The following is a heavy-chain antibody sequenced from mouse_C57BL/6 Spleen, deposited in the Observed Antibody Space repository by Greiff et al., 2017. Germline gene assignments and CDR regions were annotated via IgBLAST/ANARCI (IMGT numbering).Heavy chain of an antibody. Sequence: EVNVVESGGGLVQPKGSLKLSCAASGFSFNTYAMNWVRQAPGKGLEWVARIRSKSNNYATYYADSVKDRFTISRDDSESMLYLQMNNLKTEDTARYYCVRGLYAMDYWGQGTSVTVSS. CDR3: VRGLYAMDY. CDR2: IRSKSNNYAT. V-gene: IGHV10-1*01. J-gene: IGHJ4*01. CDR1: GFSFNTYA.